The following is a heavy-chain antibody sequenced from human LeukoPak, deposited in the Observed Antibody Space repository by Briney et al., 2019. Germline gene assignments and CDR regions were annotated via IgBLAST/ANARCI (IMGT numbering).Heavy chain of an antibody. Sequence: PGGSLRLSCAASGFTFSSYAMAWVRQAPGKGLEWASSIFDGGDTKDYADSVEGRFTTSRDNSKNELYLQMNSLTAEDTAVYFCAKDSTMWPHYFDHWGQGILVIVSS. J-gene: IGHJ4*02. CDR3: AKDSTMWPHYFDH. CDR2: IFDGGDTK. V-gene: IGHV3-23*01. CDR1: GFTFSSYA. D-gene: IGHD2-21*01.